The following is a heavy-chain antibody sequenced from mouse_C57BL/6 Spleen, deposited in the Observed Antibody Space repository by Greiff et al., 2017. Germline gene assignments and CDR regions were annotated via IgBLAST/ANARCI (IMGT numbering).Heavy chain of an antibody. V-gene: IGHV1-52*01. CDR3: ARDLIPYAMDY. CDR2: IDPSDSET. Sequence: VQLQQPGAELVRPGSSVKLSCKASGYTFTSYWMHWVKQRPIQGLEWIGNIDPSDSETHYNQKFKDKATLTVDKSSSTAYMQLSSLTSEDSAVYYCARDLIPYAMDYWGQGTSVTVSS. J-gene: IGHJ4*01. CDR1: GYTFTSYW.